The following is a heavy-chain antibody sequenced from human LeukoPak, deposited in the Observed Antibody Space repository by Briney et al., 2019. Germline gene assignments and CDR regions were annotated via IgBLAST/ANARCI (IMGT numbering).Heavy chain of an antibody. Sequence: PGGSLRLSCAASGLTFSDYSMTWVRQAPGKGLFWVSGISAGGGSTYYADSVKGRFTISRDNSRNTLYLQMNSLRAEDTAVYYCAKDAAGPEYWGQGTLVTVSS. CDR2: ISAGGGST. CDR3: AKDAAGPEY. J-gene: IGHJ4*02. V-gene: IGHV3-23*01. D-gene: IGHD6-13*01. CDR1: GLTFSDYS.